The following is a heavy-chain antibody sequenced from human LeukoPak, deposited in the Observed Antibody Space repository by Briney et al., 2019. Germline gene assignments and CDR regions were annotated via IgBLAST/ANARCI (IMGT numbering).Heavy chain of an antibody. D-gene: IGHD2-8*01. CDR3: AKEYDGY. V-gene: IGHV3-30*18. J-gene: IGHJ4*02. Sequence: GGSLRLSCAASGFTFISHGMHWVRQAPGKGLEWVAVISKDGSDKKYADSVKGRFIISRDNSRNTLYLQMNSLRAEDTAVYYCAKEYDGYWGQGTLVTVSS. CDR1: GFTFISHG. CDR2: ISKDGSDK.